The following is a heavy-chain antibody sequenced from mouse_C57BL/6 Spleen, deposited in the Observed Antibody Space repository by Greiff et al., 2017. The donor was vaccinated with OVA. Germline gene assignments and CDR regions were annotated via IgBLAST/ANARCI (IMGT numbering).Heavy chain of an antibody. J-gene: IGHJ1*03. Sequence: QVTLKVSGPGILQSSQTLSLTCSFSGFSLSTSGMGVSWLRPPSGKGLEWLAHIYWDDDKRYNPSLKSRLTITKDTSRNQVFLKITSVDTADTDTYYCARGDGNSGWYFDVWGTGTTVTVSS. CDR3: ARGDGNSGWYFDV. V-gene: IGHV8-12*01. CDR2: IYWDDDK. D-gene: IGHD2-1*01. CDR1: GFSLSTSGMG.